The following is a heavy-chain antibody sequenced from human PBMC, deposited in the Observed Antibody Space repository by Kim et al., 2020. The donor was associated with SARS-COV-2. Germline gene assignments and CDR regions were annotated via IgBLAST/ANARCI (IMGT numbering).Heavy chain of an antibody. Sequence: KGRFTIARDNSKNTLYLQMNSLRAEDTAVYYCARDRRCSSTSCYATSLDYWGQGTLVTVSS. V-gene: IGHV3-30*07. CDR3: ARDRRCSSTSCYATSLDY. D-gene: IGHD2-2*01. J-gene: IGHJ4*02.